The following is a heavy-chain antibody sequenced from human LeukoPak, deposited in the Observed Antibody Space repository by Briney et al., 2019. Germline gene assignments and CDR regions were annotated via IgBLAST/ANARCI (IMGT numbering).Heavy chain of an antibody. V-gene: IGHV3-48*01. D-gene: IGHD6-13*01. Sequence: PGGSLRLSCAASGFTFNTYTMNWVRQAPGKGLEWVSYISGSSGIIDYADSVRGRFTISRDNAKNSLYLQMNSLRAEDTAVYYCARSSRSSSWPYYYYYYGMDVWGQGTTVTVSS. CDR3: ARSSRSSSWPYYYYYYGMDV. CDR2: ISGSSGII. J-gene: IGHJ6*02. CDR1: GFTFNTYT.